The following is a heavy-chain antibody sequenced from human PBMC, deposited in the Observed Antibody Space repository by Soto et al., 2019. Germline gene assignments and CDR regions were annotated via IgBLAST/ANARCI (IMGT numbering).Heavy chain of an antibody. CDR2: IYYSGST. Sequence: KTSETLSLTCTVSGGSISSYYWSWIRQPPGKGLEWIGYIYYSGSTNYNPSLKSRVTISVDTSKNQFSLKLSSVTAADTAVYYCATGPLNWNYGEFDPWGQGTLVTVSS. CDR3: ATGPLNWNYGEFDP. V-gene: IGHV4-59*08. CDR1: GGSISSYY. D-gene: IGHD1-7*01. J-gene: IGHJ5*02.